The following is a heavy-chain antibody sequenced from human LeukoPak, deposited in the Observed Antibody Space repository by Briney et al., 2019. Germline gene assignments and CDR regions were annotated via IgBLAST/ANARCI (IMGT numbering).Heavy chain of an antibody. CDR3: ARGRMVVVVRGNAFDI. Sequence: GGSLRLSCAASGFTFSSYEMTWVRQAPGKGLEWVSYISSSGSTIYYADSVKGRFTISRDNAKNSLYLQMNSLRAEDTAVYYCARGRMVVVVRGNAFDIWGQGTMVTVSS. CDR1: GFTFSSYE. V-gene: IGHV3-48*03. D-gene: IGHD3-22*01. J-gene: IGHJ3*02. CDR2: ISSSGSTI.